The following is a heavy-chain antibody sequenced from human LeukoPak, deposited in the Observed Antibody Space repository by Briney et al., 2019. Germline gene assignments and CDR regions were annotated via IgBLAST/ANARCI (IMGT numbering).Heavy chain of an antibody. D-gene: IGHD5-18*01. CDR2: IISSGGVT. CDR1: GFAFSSYA. V-gene: IGHV3-23*01. J-gene: IGHJ4*02. CDR3: AKNGGYSYGLYYFDY. Sequence: PEGSLRLSCAASGFAFSSYAMSWVRQAPGKGLEWVSSIISSGGVTYYADSVKGRFTISRDNSKNTVYLQMDSLRAEDSAVYYCAKNGGYSYGLYYFDYWGQGTLVTVSS.